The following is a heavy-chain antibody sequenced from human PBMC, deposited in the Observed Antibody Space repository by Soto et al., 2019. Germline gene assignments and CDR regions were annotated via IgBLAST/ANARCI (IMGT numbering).Heavy chain of an antibody. D-gene: IGHD2-2*01. V-gene: IGHV3-30*18. CDR2: ISHDGSNK. CDR1: GFTFSTYG. Sequence: GGSLRLSCAASGFTFSTYGMHWVRQAPGKGLEWVAVISHDGSNKYYSDSVKGRFTISRDNSKNTLYLQMNSPRGEDTAVYNCAKAVGYCSSTSCRDYYYYYGMDVWGQGTTVTVSS. CDR3: AKAVGYCSSTSCRDYYYYYGMDV. J-gene: IGHJ6*02.